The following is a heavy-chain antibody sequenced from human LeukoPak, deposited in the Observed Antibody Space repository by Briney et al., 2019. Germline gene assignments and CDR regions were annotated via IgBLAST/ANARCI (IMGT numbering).Heavy chain of an antibody. D-gene: IGHD3-22*01. V-gene: IGHV4-59*08. CDR3: ARLSLSGDSSGYIDY. CDR2: IYYSGST. CDR1: GGSISSYY. Sequence: SETLSLTCTVSGGSISSYYWSWIRQPPGKGLEWIGYIYYSGSTNYNPSLKSRVTMSVDTSKNQFSLKLSSVTDTAVYHCARLSLSGDSSGYIDYWGQGTLVTVSS. J-gene: IGHJ4*02.